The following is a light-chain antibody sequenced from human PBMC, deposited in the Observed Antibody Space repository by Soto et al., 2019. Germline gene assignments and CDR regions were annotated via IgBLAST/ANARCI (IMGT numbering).Light chain of an antibody. CDR1: SSNIGAGYD. J-gene: IGLJ3*02. CDR2: GNS. V-gene: IGLV1-40*01. CDR3: QSYDSSLSGSV. Sequence: QAVVTQPPSVSGAPGQRVTISCTGSSSNIGAGYDVHWYQQLPGTAPKLLIYGNSNRPSGVPDRFSGSKSGTSASLDITGLQAEDEADYSCQSYDSSLSGSVFGGGTKLTVL.